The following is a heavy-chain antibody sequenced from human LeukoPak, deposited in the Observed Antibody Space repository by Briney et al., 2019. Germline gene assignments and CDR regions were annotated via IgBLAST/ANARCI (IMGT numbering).Heavy chain of an antibody. CDR1: GGSISSSSYY. CDR2: IYYSGST. J-gene: IGHJ4*02. CDR3: AREQNSSGWFLGIDY. D-gene: IGHD6-19*01. V-gene: IGHV4-39*02. Sequence: SETLSLTCTVSGGSISSSSYYWGWIRQPPGKGLEWIGSIYYSGSTYHNPSLKSRVTISVDTSKNQFSLKLSSVTVADTAVYYCAREQNSSGWFLGIDYWGQGTLVTVSS.